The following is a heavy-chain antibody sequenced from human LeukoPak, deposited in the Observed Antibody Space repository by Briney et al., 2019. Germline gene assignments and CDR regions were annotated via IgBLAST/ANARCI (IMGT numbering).Heavy chain of an antibody. V-gene: IGHV1-2*02. D-gene: IGHD3-10*01. J-gene: IGHJ6*03. CDR3: ARRRYGGSSGRYYMDV. CDR2: INPNSGGT. CDR1: GYTFTIYG. Sequence: ASVKVSCKASGYTFTIYGISWVRQAPGRGLEWMGWINPNSGGTNYAQKFQGRVTMTRDTSISTAYMELSRLRSDDTAVYYCARRRYGGSSGRYYMDVWGKGTTVTVSS.